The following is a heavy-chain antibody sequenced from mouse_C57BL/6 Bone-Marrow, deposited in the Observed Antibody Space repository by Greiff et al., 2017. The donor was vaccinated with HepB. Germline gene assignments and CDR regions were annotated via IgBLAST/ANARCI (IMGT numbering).Heavy chain of an antibody. CDR3: ARHMVNFDY. V-gene: IGHV5-6*01. Sequence: EVQGVESGGDLVKPGGSLKLSCAASGFTFSSYGMSWVRQTPDKRLEWVATISSGGSYTYYPDSVKGRFTISRDNAKNTLYLQMSSLKSEDTAMYYCARHMVNFDYWGQGTTLTVSS. D-gene: IGHD2-2*01. CDR2: ISSGGSYT. J-gene: IGHJ2*01. CDR1: GFTFSSYG.